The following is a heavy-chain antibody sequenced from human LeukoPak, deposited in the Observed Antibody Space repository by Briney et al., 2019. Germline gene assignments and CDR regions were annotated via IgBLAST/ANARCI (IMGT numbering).Heavy chain of an antibody. J-gene: IGHJ3*02. Sequence: PSETLSLTCAVYGGSFSGYYWSWIRQPPGKGLEWIGEINHSGSTNYNPSLKRRVTISVDTSKNQFSLKLSSVTAADTAVYYCARVVVVTANPDIWGQGTMVTVSS. D-gene: IGHD2-21*02. CDR3: ARVVVVTANPDI. V-gene: IGHV4-34*01. CDR2: INHSGST. CDR1: GGSFSGYY.